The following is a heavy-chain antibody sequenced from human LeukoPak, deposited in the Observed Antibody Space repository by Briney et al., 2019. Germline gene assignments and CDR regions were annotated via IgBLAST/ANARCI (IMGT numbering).Heavy chain of an antibody. D-gene: IGHD3-22*01. Sequence: GGSLRLSCAASGFTFSSYGMHWVRQAPGKGLEWVAVISYDGSNKYYADSVKGRFTISRDNSKNTLYLQMNSLRAEDTAVYYCAKGKNYYDSSTNMDVWGKGTTVTISS. CDR1: GFTFSSYG. CDR3: AKGKNYYDSSTNMDV. J-gene: IGHJ6*03. CDR2: ISYDGSNK. V-gene: IGHV3-30*18.